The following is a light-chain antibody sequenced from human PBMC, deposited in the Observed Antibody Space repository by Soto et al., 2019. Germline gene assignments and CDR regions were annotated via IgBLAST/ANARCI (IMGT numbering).Light chain of an antibody. V-gene: IGKV3-20*01. CDR1: QTVRNNY. CDR3: QQFSSYPLT. CDR2: DAS. J-gene: IGKJ4*01. Sequence: EFVLTHSPGTLSLSPCERATLSGSASQTVRNNYLAWYQQKPGQAPRLLIYDASSRATGIPDRFSGGGSGTDFTLTISRLEPEDFAVYYCQQFSSYPLTFGGGTKVDI.